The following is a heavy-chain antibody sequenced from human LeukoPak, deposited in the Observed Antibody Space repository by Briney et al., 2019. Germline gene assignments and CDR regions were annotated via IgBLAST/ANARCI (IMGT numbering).Heavy chain of an antibody. CDR2: ISTSSTYI. V-gene: IGHV3-21*01. CDR1: GFTFRSYT. CDR3: ARESDTSGSYPFDY. J-gene: IGHJ4*02. Sequence: GGSLRLSCAASGFTFRSYTMNWVRQAPGKGLEWVSPISTSSTYIYSTASVKGRFTVSRDNAKNSLYLQMNSLRAGDTALYYCARESDTSGSYPFDYWGQGTLVTVSS. D-gene: IGHD1-26*01.